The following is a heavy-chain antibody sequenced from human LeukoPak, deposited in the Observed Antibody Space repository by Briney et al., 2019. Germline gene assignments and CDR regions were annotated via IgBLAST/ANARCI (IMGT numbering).Heavy chain of an antibody. J-gene: IGHJ6*04. CDR3: AGLRFFDWLPRAYYSGMDV. Sequence: SQTLSLTCTVSGGSISSGSYYWSWIRQPAGKGLEWIGRIYTSGSTNYNPSLKSRVTISVDTSKNQFSLKLSSVTAADTPVYYCAGLRFFDWLPRAYYSGMDVWGKGTTVTVSS. D-gene: IGHD3-9*01. CDR1: GGSISSGSYY. V-gene: IGHV4-61*02. CDR2: IYTSGST.